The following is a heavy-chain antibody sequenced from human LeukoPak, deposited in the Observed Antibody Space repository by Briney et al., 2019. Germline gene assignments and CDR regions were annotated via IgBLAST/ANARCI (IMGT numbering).Heavy chain of an antibody. J-gene: IGHJ4*02. CDR3: ARVRYYYDSSGYHRWFDY. CDR1: GGSISSYY. D-gene: IGHD3-22*01. CDR2: IYYSGST. Sequence: SETLSLTCTVSGGSISSYYWSWIRQPPGKGLEWIGYIYYSGSTNYNPSLKSRVTISVDTSKNQFSLKLSSVTAADTAVYYCARVRYYYDSSGYHRWFDYWGQGTLVTVSS. V-gene: IGHV4-59*01.